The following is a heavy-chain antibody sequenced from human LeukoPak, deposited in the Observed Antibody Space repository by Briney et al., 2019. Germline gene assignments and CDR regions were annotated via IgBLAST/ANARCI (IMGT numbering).Heavy chain of an antibody. Sequence: SGGALRLSCSASGCPFSSYAMHWVRQAPGKGLEYVAAVSSNGGSRYYADSVKGRFTISRDNSKNTLYLQMSSLRAEDTAVYYCAKDTGDYGENYYFDYWGQGTLVTVSS. D-gene: IGHD4-17*01. CDR1: GCPFSSYA. CDR2: VSSNGGSR. V-gene: IGHV3-64D*09. CDR3: AKDTGDYGENYYFDY. J-gene: IGHJ4*02.